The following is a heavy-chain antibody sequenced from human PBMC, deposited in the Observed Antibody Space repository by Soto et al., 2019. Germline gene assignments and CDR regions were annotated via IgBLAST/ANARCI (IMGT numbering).Heavy chain of an antibody. Sequence: QVQLVQSGAEVKKPGSSVKVSCKASGGTFSSYTISWVRQAPGQGLEWMGRIIPILGIANYAQKFQGRVTITADQSTSTAYMELSSLRSEDTAVYYCARERGETTVTTDYYSYMDVWGKGTTVTVCS. CDR1: GGTFSSYT. CDR3: ARERGETTVTTDYYSYMDV. D-gene: IGHD4-17*01. V-gene: IGHV1-69*08. J-gene: IGHJ6*03. CDR2: IIPILGIA.